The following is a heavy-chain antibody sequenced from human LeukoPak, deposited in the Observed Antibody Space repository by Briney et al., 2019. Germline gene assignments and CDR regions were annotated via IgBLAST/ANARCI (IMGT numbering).Heavy chain of an antibody. CDR3: ARVAINDYGDYFDY. V-gene: IGHV3-48*04. Sequence: GGSLRLSCAASGFTFSGYSMNWVRQAPGKGLEWVSYISTSGSTIYYADSVKGRFTISRDNGKSSLYLQMNSLRAEDTAVYYCARVAINDYGDYFDYWGQGTLVTVSS. J-gene: IGHJ4*02. CDR1: GFTFSGYS. D-gene: IGHD4-17*01. CDR2: ISTSGSTI.